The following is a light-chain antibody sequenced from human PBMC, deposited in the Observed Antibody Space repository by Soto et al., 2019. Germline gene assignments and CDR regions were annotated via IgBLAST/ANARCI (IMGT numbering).Light chain of an antibody. V-gene: IGLV2-14*01. J-gene: IGLJ2*01. CDR1: SSDVGGYNY. CDR2: DVS. Sequence: QSALTQPASVSGSPGQSITISCTGTSSDVGGYNYVSWYQQHPGKAPKLMIYDVSNRSSGVSNRFSGSKSGNTASLTISGLQAEDEADYYCCSYTCSSTVVFGGGTKVTVL. CDR3: CSYTCSSTVV.